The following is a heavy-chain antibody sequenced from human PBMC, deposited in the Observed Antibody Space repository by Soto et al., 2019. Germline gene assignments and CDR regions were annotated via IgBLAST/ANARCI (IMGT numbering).Heavy chain of an antibody. CDR2: ISAYNGNT. J-gene: IGHJ4*02. V-gene: IGHV1-18*01. CDR3: ARDWPYYYDSSGYYSSSRFDD. CDR1: GYTFTSYG. Sequence: ASVKVSCKASGYTFTSYGISWVRQAPGQGLEWMGWISAYNGNTNYAQKLQGRVTMTTDTSTSTAYMELRSLRSDDTAVYYCARDWPYYYDSSGYYSSSRFDDWGQGTLVTVSS. D-gene: IGHD3-22*01.